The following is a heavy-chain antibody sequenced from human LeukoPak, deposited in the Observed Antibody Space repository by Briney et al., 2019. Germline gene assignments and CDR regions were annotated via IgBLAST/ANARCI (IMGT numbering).Heavy chain of an antibody. J-gene: IGHJ5*02. CDR1: GGSISSSSYY. D-gene: IGHD3-3*01. V-gene: IGHV4-39*02. Sequence: SETLSLTCTVSGGSISSSSYYWGWIRQPPGKGLEWIGSIYYSGSTYYNPSLKSRVTISVDTSKNQFSLKLSSVTAADTAVYYCARDRLLEGSFDPWGQGTLVTVSS. CDR3: ARDRLLEGSFDP. CDR2: IYYSGST.